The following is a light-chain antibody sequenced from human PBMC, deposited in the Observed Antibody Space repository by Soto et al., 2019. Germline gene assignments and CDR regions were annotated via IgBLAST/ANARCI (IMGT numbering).Light chain of an antibody. V-gene: IGKV1-9*01. J-gene: IGKJ1*01. CDR2: GAS. CDR1: QGISTY. CDR3: QELNSYPRT. Sequence: IQLTQSPSFLSASIGDRVTITCRASQGISTYLAWYQQKPGKAPKSLIYGASTLQSGVPSRFSGGGSGTEVTLTISSLQPEDFATYYCQELNSYPRTFGQGTKVEVK.